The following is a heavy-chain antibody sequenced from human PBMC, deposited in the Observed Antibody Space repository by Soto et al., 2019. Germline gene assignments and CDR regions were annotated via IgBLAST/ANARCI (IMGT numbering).Heavy chain of an antibody. D-gene: IGHD6-19*01. CDR3: ARDASAYDGGWYPRGFDP. V-gene: IGHV3-33*01. CDR1: GFTFSTYG. J-gene: IGHJ5*02. CDR2: IWYDGSNK. Sequence: QVQLVESGGGVVQPGRSLRLSCAASGFTFSTYGMHWVHQAPGKGLEWVAIIWYDGSNKYYADSVKGRFTISRDDSKNTLYLQMNSLTAEDTAVYFCARDASAYDGGWYPRGFDPWGQGTLVTVSS.